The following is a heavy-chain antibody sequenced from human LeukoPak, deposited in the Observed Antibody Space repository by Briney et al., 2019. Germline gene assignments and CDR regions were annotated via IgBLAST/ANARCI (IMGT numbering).Heavy chain of an antibody. Sequence: PGGSLRLSCAASGFTFSSYSMNWVRQAPGKGLEWVSSISSSSSYIYYADSVKGRFTISRENAKNSLYLQMNSLRAEDTAVYYCARGVTTEFDYWGQGTLVTVSS. CDR2: ISSSSSYI. D-gene: IGHD4-11*01. J-gene: IGHJ4*02. CDR3: ARGVTTEFDY. V-gene: IGHV3-21*01. CDR1: GFTFSSYS.